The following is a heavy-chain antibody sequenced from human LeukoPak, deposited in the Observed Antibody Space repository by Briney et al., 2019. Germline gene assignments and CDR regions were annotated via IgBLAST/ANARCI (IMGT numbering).Heavy chain of an antibody. CDR2: INPSSGGT. V-gene: IGHV1-2*02. D-gene: IGHD6-6*01. Sequence: PGASVKVSCKASGYTFTGCYMHWVRQAPGQGLEWMGWINPSSGGTNYAQKFQGRVTMTRDTSISTAYMELSRLRSDDTAVYYCARGEYSSSTLGYYMDVWGKGTTVTVSS. CDR3: ARGEYSSSTLGYYMDV. J-gene: IGHJ6*03. CDR1: GYTFTGCY.